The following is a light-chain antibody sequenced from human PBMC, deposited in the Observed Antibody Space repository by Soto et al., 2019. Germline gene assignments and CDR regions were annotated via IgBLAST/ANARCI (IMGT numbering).Light chain of an antibody. J-gene: IGLJ3*02. V-gene: IGLV2-14*01. Sequence: QSALTQPASVSGSPGQSTTISCTGTSSDVGGYNYVSWYQQHPGKAPKLMIYEVSNRPSGVSNRFSGSKSGNTASLTISGLQAEYEADYYCSSYTSSSTRVFGGGTKLTVL. CDR3: SSYTSSSTRV. CDR1: SSDVGGYNY. CDR2: EVS.